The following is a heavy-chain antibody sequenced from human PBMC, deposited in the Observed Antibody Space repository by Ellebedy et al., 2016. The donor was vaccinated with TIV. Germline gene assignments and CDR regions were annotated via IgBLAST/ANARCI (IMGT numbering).Heavy chain of an antibody. Sequence: MPGGSLRLSCTVSGGSISSYYWSWIRQPPGKGLEWIGYIYYSGSTNYNPSLKSRVTISVDTSKNQLSLKLSSVTAADTAVYYCALGSYSSADWYFDLWGRGTLVTVSS. CDR2: IYYSGST. J-gene: IGHJ2*01. CDR1: GGSISSYY. V-gene: IGHV4-59*08. D-gene: IGHD1-26*01. CDR3: ALGSYSSADWYFDL.